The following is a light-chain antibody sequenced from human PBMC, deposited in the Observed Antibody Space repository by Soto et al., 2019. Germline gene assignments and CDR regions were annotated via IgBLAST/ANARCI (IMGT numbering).Light chain of an antibody. CDR1: QSIGGNF. CDR2: GAS. V-gene: IGKV3-20*01. CDR3: QQYGGSPRT. Sequence: EAVLTQSPGALSLTQGEGATRSFRASQSIGGNFLAWYQQRRGQAPRLLIHGASNRATGIPDRFSGSGSGTDFTLTITRLEPEDFAVYYCQQYGGSPRTFGQRAKVDI. J-gene: IGKJ1*01.